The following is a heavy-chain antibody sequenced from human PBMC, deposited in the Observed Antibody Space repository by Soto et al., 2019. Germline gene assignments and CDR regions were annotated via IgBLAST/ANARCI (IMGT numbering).Heavy chain of an antibody. V-gene: IGHV4-30-4*01. CDR1: DGCTSSGNY. Sequence: LSVACSVADGCTSSGNYWSWIHQPPGKGLEWIGHIYYSGNTYYNPSLKSRLAISIDTSKNQFSLKLSSVTAADTAVYFCAREGGESSDGLYYFDSWGQGSLATVSS. J-gene: IGHJ4*02. CDR3: AREGGESSDGLYYFDS. D-gene: IGHD3-16*01. CDR2: IYYSGNT.